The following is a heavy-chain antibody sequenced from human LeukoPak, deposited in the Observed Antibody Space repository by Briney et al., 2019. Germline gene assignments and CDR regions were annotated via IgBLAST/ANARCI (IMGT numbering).Heavy chain of an antibody. V-gene: IGHV4-34*01. CDR1: GGSFSGYY. D-gene: IGHD2-2*01. J-gene: IGHJ4*02. CDR2: INHSGST. CDR3: ARGQIVVVPAAPGPIDY. Sequence: SETLSLTCAVYGGSFSGYYWSWIRQPPGKGLEWIGEINHSGSTNYNPSLKSRVTISVDTSKNQFSRKLSSVTAADTAVYYCARGQIVVVPAAPGPIDYWGQGTLVTVSS.